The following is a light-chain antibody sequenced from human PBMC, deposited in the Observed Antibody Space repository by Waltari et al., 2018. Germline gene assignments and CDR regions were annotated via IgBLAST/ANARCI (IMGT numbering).Light chain of an antibody. CDR1: NYNIGSGP. Sequence: QSVLTQAPSVSGTPGQRVTISCSGTNYNIGSGPVNWYQQVPGMSPKLLIYSNDQRPSGVPDRFCGSKSGTSASLAISWLQSEYEADYYCATWDGRVNGVLFGGGTKVTVL. CDR3: ATWDGRVNGVL. V-gene: IGLV1-44*01. CDR2: SND. J-gene: IGLJ2*01.